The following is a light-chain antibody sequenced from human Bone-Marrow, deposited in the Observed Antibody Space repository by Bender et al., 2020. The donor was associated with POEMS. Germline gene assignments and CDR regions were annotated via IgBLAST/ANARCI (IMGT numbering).Light chain of an antibody. CDR1: SSKFGSYP. J-gene: IGLJ3*02. CDR3: ATWDDSLNGWV. Sequence: QSVLTQPPSASGTPGQRVTISCSGSSSKFGSYPVNWYQQLPGAALKLVIFNNSQRPSGVPDRFSGSNSGTSASLAISGLLSDDEADFYCATWDDSLNGWVFGGGTKLTVL. V-gene: IGLV1-44*01. CDR2: NNS.